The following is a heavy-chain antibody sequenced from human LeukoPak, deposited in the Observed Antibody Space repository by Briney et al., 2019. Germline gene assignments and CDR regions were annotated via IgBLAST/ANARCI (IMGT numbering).Heavy chain of an antibody. V-gene: IGHV4-38-2*02. CDR2: VSHGGST. CDR3: ARGFCSGGRCVQIDY. J-gene: IGHJ4*01. Sequence: SETLSLTCTVSGSSISSVYYWGWIRQPPGKGLEWIGSVSHGGSTYYNPTLKSRVTISVATSKNQFSLKLSSVTAADTAVYYCARGFCSGGRCVQIDYWGQGTLVTVSS. CDR1: GSSISSVYY. D-gene: IGHD2-15*01.